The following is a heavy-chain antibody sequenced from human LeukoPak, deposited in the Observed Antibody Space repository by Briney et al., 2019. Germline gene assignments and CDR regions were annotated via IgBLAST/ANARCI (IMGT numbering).Heavy chain of an antibody. V-gene: IGHV3-21*01. CDR1: GFTFGSYS. D-gene: IGHD2-15*01. J-gene: IGHJ6*02. Sequence: AGGSLRLSCVASGFTFGSYSMNWVRQAPGKGLEWVSSISSSSNYIYYADSVKGRFTISRDNAKNSLYLQMNSLRAEDTAVYYCAGLGYCSGGSCYSGYYGMDVWGQGTTVTVS. CDR3: AGLGYCSGGSCYSGYYGMDV. CDR2: ISSSSNYI.